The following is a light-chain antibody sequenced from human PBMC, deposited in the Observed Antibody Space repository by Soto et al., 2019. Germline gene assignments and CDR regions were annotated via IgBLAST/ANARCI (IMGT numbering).Light chain of an antibody. CDR2: KAS. V-gene: IGKV1-5*03. Sequence: DIQMTQSPSTLSASVGDRVTITCRASQNVNSWLAWYQQKPGKAPKLLIYKASNLENGVPSRFSGSGSGTEFTLTISGLQPDDFASYYCQQYNNYSGTFGQGTKVXIK. CDR3: QQYNNYSGT. J-gene: IGKJ1*01. CDR1: QNVNSW.